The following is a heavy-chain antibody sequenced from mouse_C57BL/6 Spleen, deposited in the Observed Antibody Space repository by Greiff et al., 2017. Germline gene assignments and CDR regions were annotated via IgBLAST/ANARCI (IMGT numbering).Heavy chain of an antibody. Sequence: EVKLMESGEGLVKPGGSLKLSCAASGFTFSSYAMSWVRQTPEKRLEWVAYISSGGDYIYYADTVKGRFTISRDNARNTLYLQMSSLKSEDTAMYYCTTYGSSSLYYYAMDYWGQGTSVTVSS. J-gene: IGHJ4*01. CDR2: ISSGGDYI. V-gene: IGHV5-9-1*02. CDR3: TTYGSSSLYYYAMDY. D-gene: IGHD1-1*01. CDR1: GFTFSSYA.